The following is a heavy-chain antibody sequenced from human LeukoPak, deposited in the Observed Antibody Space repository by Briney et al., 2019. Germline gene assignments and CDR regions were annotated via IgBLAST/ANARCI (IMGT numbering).Heavy chain of an antibody. Sequence: ASVKVSCKASGYTFTGYYMHWVRQAPGQGLEWMGWISAYNGNTNYAQKLQGRVTMTTDTSTSTAYMELRSLRSDDTAVYYCARGYSSGWYQIHDAFDIWGQGTMVTVSS. CDR3: ARGYSSGWYQIHDAFDI. CDR1: GYTFTGYY. D-gene: IGHD6-19*01. J-gene: IGHJ3*02. V-gene: IGHV1-18*04. CDR2: ISAYNGNT.